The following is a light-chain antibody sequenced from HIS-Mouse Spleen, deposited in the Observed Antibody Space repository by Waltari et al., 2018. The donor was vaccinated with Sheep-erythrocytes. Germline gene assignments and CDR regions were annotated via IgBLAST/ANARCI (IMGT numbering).Light chain of an antibody. CDR3: CSYAGSSTPWV. J-gene: IGLJ3*02. CDR2: EGS. CDR1: SSDVGSYNL. V-gene: IGLV2-23*01. Sequence: HSALTQPASVSGSPGQSSTISCPGTSSDVGSYNLLSWYQQHPGKAPKLMIYEGSKRPSGVSNRFSGSKSGNTASLTISGLQAEDEADYYCCSYAGSSTPWVFGGGTKLTVL.